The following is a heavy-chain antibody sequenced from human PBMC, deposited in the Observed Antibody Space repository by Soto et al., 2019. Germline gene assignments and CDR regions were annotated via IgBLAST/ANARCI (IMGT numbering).Heavy chain of an antibody. V-gene: IGHV1-69*01. J-gene: IGHJ6*02. Sequence: QVQLVQSGAEVKKPGSSVKVSCKASGGTFSSYAISWVRQAPGQGLEWMGGIIPIFGTANYEQKFQGRATITADESTSTAYMELSSLRCEDTAVYYCASGYYGSGSYNYYYSDGMGVWGQGTTVSVSS. D-gene: IGHD3-10*01. CDR1: GGTFSSYA. CDR3: ASGYYGSGSYNYYYSDGMGV. CDR2: IIPIFGTA.